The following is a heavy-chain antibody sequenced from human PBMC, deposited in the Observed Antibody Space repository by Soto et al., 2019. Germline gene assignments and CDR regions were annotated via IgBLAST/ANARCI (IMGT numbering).Heavy chain of an antibody. J-gene: IGHJ5*02. V-gene: IGHV4-59*01. CDR1: GGSISSYY. Sequence: SETLSLTCTVSGGSISSYYWSWIRQPPGKGLEWIGYIYYSGSTNYNPSLKSRVTISVDTSKNQFSLKLSSVTAADTAVYHCATTYYDFWSGTNWFDPWGQGTLVTVSS. CDR3: ATTYYDFWSGTNWFDP. D-gene: IGHD3-3*01. CDR2: IYYSGST.